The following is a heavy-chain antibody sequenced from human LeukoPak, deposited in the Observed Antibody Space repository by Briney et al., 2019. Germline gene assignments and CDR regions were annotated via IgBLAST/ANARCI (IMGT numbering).Heavy chain of an antibody. CDR1: GFTFSSHN. J-gene: IGHJ4*02. V-gene: IGHV3-21*01. CDR2: ISGRGNYT. CDR3: AKDQGFDYYDSSGYYLDY. Sequence: GGSLRLSCAASGFTFSSHNMNWVRQAPGKGLEWVSSISGRGNYTFYADSVKGRFTISRDSAKNSLSLQMNSLRAEDTAVYYCAKDQGFDYYDSSGYYLDYWGQGTLVTVSS. D-gene: IGHD3-22*01.